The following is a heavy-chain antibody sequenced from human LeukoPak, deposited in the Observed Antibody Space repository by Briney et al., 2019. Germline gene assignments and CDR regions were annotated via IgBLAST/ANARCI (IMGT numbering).Heavy chain of an antibody. V-gene: IGHV1-69*05. Sequence: SVKVSCKASGGTFSSYAISWVRQAPGQGLEWMGRIIPIFGTANYAQKFQGRVTITTDESTSTVYMELSSLRSEDTAVYYCARGRLIRAERPRYYYYMDVWGKGTTVTVSS. CDR2: IIPIFGTA. CDR3: ARGRLIRAERPRYYYYMDV. D-gene: IGHD3-10*01. J-gene: IGHJ6*03. CDR1: GGTFSSYA.